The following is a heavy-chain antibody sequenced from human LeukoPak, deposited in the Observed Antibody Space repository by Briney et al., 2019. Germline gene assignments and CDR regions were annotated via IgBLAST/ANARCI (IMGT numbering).Heavy chain of an antibody. CDR1: GFTFSSYS. Sequence: GGSLRLSCAASGFTFSSYSMNWVRQAPGKGLEWVSSISSSSSTIYYADSVKGRFTISRDNAKNSLYLQMNSLRAEDTAVYYCASDSSSWRNVNFDYWGQGTLVTVSS. CDR3: ASDSSSWRNVNFDY. CDR2: ISSSSSTI. D-gene: IGHD6-13*01. V-gene: IGHV3-48*04. J-gene: IGHJ4*02.